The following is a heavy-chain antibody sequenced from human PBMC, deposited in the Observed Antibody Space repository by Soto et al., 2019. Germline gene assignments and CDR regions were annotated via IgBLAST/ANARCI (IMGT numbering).Heavy chain of an antibody. CDR3: AKARAGAVAGRLDY. CDR1: GFTFSSYG. J-gene: IGHJ4*02. Sequence: QVQLVESGGGVVQPGRSLRLSCAASGFTFSSYGMHWVRQAPGKGLEWVAVISYDGSNKYYADSVKGRFTISRDNSKNPLYLQMNSLRAEDTAVYYCAKARAGAVAGRLDYWGQGTLVTVSS. V-gene: IGHV3-30*18. D-gene: IGHD6-19*01. CDR2: ISYDGSNK.